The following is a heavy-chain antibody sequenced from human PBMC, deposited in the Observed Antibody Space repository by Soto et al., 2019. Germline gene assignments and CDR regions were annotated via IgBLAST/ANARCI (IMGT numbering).Heavy chain of an antibody. CDR2: VYHSGST. Sequence: PSETLSLTCAVSGGSISSSNWWSWVRQPPGKGLEWIGEVYHSGSTNYNPSLKSRVTISVDKSKNQVSLKLSSVTAADTAVYYCARVRGVIAARPLDYWGQGTLVTVSS. CDR1: GGSISSSNW. D-gene: IGHD6-6*01. CDR3: ARVRGVIAARPLDY. J-gene: IGHJ4*02. V-gene: IGHV4-4*02.